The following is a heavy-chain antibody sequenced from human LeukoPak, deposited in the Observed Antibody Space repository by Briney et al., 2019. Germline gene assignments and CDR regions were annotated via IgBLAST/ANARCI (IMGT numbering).Heavy chain of an antibody. CDR3: AAQRGASLHDFWSTRLFDP. D-gene: IGHD3-3*01. Sequence: SVKVSCKASGFTFHTSAMQWVRQARGQRLEWIGWIVLGSGNTVYSHKFHDRVIITRDMSTSTVYMELDSLGSEDTAVYYCAAQRGASLHDFWSTRLFDPWGQGTLVTVSS. CDR2: IVLGSGNT. J-gene: IGHJ5*02. CDR1: GFTFHTSA. V-gene: IGHV1-58*02.